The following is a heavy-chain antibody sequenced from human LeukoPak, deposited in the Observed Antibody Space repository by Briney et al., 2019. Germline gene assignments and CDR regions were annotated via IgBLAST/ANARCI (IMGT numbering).Heavy chain of an antibody. Sequence: ETLSLTCTVSGGSISSYYWSWIRQPAGKGLEWIGRIYTSGSTNYNPSLKSRVTMSVDTSKNQFSLELSSVTAADTAVYYCARDRWDSSGYYYSWFDPWGQGTLVTVSS. D-gene: IGHD3-22*01. CDR3: ARDRWDSSGYYYSWFDP. CDR1: GGSISSYY. V-gene: IGHV4-4*07. CDR2: IYTSGST. J-gene: IGHJ5*02.